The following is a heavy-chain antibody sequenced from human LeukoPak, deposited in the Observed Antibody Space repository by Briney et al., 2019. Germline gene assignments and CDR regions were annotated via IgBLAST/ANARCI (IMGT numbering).Heavy chain of an antibody. V-gene: IGHV1-69*04. Sequence: GSSVKVSCKASGGTFSSYAISWVRQAPGQGLEWMGRIIPILGIANYAQKLQGRVTITADKSTSTAYMELSSLRPEDTAVYYCARAFLIAAAGYYFDYWGQGTLVTVSS. CDR2: IIPILGIA. J-gene: IGHJ4*02. CDR3: ARAFLIAAAGYYFDY. CDR1: GGTFSSYA. D-gene: IGHD6-13*01.